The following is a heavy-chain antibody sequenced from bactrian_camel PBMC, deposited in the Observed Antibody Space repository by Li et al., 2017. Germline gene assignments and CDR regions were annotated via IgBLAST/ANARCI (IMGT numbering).Heavy chain of an antibody. CDR2: VSRDGGTT. Sequence: HVQLVESGGGSVQAGGSLRLTCVASGYTYSSSCMGWFRQAPGKEREGVARVSRDGGTTVYVDSVKGRFTTSRDNAKSTLYLQLNSLKTEDKAMYYCAKPTLGGNEYNYWGQGTQVT. J-gene: IGHJ4*01. V-gene: IGHV3S1*01. CDR3: AKPTLGGNEYNY. CDR1: GYTYSSSC.